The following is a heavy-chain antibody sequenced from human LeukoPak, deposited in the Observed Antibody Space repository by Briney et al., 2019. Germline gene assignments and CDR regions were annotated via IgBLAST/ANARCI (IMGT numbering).Heavy chain of an antibody. CDR2: ISYDGSNK. D-gene: IGHD6-13*01. CDR1: GFTFSSYG. Sequence: GGSLRLSCAASGFTFSSYGMHWVRQAPGKGLEWVAVISYDGSNKYYADSVKGRFTISRDNSKNTLYLQMNSLSAEDTAVYYCAKATIYRVYLDYWGQGTLVTVSS. J-gene: IGHJ4*02. CDR3: AKATIYRVYLDY. V-gene: IGHV3-30*18.